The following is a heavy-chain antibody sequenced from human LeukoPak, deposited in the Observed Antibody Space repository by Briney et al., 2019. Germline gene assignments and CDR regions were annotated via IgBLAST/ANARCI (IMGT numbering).Heavy chain of an antibody. J-gene: IGHJ5*02. Sequence: GGSLRLSCAASGFTFDDYAMHWVRQAPGKGLEWVSLISGDGGSTYYADSVKGRFTISRDNRKNSLYLQMNSLRTEDTALYYCAKESRSGYYYRWFDPWGQGTLVTVSS. CDR3: AKESRSGYYYRWFDP. CDR2: ISGDGGST. V-gene: IGHV3-43*02. CDR1: GFTFDDYA. D-gene: IGHD3-22*01.